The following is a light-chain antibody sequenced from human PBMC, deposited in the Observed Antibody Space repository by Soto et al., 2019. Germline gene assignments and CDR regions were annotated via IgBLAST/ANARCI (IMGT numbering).Light chain of an antibody. CDR2: DAS. CDR3: QQRSNWPPYT. J-gene: IGKJ5*01. V-gene: IGKV3-11*01. CDR1: QNLGTLY. Sequence: EIVLTQSPGTLSLSPWERGTLSCRASQNLGTLYLAWFQQKPGQAPRLLIYDASNRATGIPARFSGSGSGTDFTLTISSLEPEDFAVYYCQQRSNWPPYTFGQGTRLEIK.